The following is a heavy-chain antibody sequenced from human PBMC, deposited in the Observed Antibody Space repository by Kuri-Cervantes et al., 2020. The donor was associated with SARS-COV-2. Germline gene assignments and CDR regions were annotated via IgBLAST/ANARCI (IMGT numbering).Heavy chain of an antibody. J-gene: IGHJ6*02. CDR2: INSYGSST. V-gene: IGHV3-23*01. CDR3: VKENSGRAPLMDV. D-gene: IGHD1-26*01. CDR1: GFTFSNYG. Sequence: GGSLRLSCAVSGFTFSNYGMNWVRQAPGKGLVWVSRINSYGSSTSYADSVMGRFTILRDNSKNTLYLQMNSLRADDTAVYYCVKENSGRAPLMDVWGQGTTVTVSS.